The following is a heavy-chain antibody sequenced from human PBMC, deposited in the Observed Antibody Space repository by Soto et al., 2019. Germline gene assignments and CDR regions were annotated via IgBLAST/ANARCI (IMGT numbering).Heavy chain of an antibody. J-gene: IGHJ4*02. D-gene: IGHD3-16*02. CDR1: GFTFSTHA. V-gene: IGHV3-64D*06. Sequence: QSGGSLRLSCSASGFTFSTHAMHWVRQAPGRGLQYVSSISSNGGSTYYPDSVKGRFTISRDNSKNTLYLQMSSLRAEDTAVYHRVKDRWIDYWGQGTLVTVSS. CDR2: ISSNGGST. CDR3: VKDRWIDY.